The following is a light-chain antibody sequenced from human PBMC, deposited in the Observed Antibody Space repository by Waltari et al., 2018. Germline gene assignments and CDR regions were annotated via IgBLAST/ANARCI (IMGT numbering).Light chain of an antibody. CDR2: GTS. CDR3: QHYNNWPLEYT. Sequence: ASQSISSNLAWYQQKFGQAPRLLIYGTSTRATDVPARFSGSGSGTEFTLTISSLQSEDFAVYYCQHYNNWPLEYTFGQGTKLEI. J-gene: IGKJ2*01. V-gene: IGKV3-15*01. CDR1: QSISSN.